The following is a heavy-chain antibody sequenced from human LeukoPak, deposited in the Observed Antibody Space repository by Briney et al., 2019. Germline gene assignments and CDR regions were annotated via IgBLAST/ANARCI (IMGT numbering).Heavy chain of an antibody. J-gene: IGHJ5*02. D-gene: IGHD3-3*01. CDR2: ISAYNGNT. CDR3: ARDGHKAHRTYYDFWSGYYLANWFDP. V-gene: IGHV1-18*01. Sequence: GASVKVSCKASGYTFTSYGISWVRQAPGQGLEWMGWISAYNGNTNYAQKLRGRVTMTTDTSTSTAYMELRSLRSDDTAVYYCARDGHKAHRTYYDFWSGYYLANWFDPWGQGTLVTVSS. CDR1: GYTFTSYG.